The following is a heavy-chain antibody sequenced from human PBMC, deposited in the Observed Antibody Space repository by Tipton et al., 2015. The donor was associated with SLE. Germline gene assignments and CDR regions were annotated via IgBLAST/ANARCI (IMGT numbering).Heavy chain of an antibody. V-gene: IGHV4-61*02. CDR1: GGSISSGSYY. Sequence: TLSLTCTVSGGSISSGSYYWSWIRQPAGKGLEWIGRIYTSGSTNYNPSLKSRVTISVDTSKNQFSLKLSSVTAADTAVYYCATDYDFWSGYLGYWGQGTLVTVSS. CDR3: ATDYDFWSGYLGY. J-gene: IGHJ4*02. CDR2: IYTSGST. D-gene: IGHD3-3*01.